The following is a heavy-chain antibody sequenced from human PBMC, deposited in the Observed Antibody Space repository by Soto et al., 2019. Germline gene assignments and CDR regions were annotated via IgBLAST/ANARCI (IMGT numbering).Heavy chain of an antibody. Sequence: GASVKLSCKASGYTFTSYGISWVRQAPGQGLEWMGWISAYNGNTNYAQKLQGRVTMTTDTSTSTAYMELRSLRSDDTAVYYCARNYYDSSGYYWYFQHWGQGTLVTVSS. V-gene: IGHV1-18*01. D-gene: IGHD3-22*01. J-gene: IGHJ1*01. CDR1: GYTFTSYG. CDR3: ARNYYDSSGYYWYFQH. CDR2: ISAYNGNT.